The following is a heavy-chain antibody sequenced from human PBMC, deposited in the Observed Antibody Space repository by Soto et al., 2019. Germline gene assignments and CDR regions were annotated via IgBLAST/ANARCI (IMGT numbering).Heavy chain of an antibody. Sequence: ASVKGSCKAAGYTFTGYYMHWVRQAPGQGLEWMGWINPNSGGTNYAQKFQGWVTMTRDTSISTAYMELSRLRSDDTAVYYCARASCYYDSSGYPHFDYWGQRTLVTVSS. CDR3: ARASCYYDSSGYPHFDY. CDR1: GYTFTGYY. J-gene: IGHJ4*02. D-gene: IGHD3-22*01. CDR2: INPNSGGT. V-gene: IGHV1-2*04.